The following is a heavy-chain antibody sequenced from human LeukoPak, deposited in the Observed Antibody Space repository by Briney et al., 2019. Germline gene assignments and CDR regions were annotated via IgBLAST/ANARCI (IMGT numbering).Heavy chain of an antibody. Sequence: ASVKVSCKASGYTFTGYYMHWVRQAPGQGLEWMGWINPNSGGTNYAQKFQGRVTMTRDTSISTAYMELSRLRSDDTAVYYCARDQGIVVVPAAKGFDYWGQGTLVTVSS. D-gene: IGHD2-2*01. CDR2: INPNSGGT. V-gene: IGHV1-2*02. J-gene: IGHJ4*02. CDR3: ARDQGIVVVPAAKGFDY. CDR1: GYTFTGYY.